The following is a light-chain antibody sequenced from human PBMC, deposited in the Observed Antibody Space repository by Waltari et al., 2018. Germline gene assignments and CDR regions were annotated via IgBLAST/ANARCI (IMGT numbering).Light chain of an antibody. Sequence: EIVMTQSPATLSVSPGERATLSCRTSQSVKSNLAWYQQKPGQAPSLLIYGASTRVTGIPGRFSGSGSGTEFTLTISSLQSEDSAVYFCQQYNIRPPDTFGQGTKLEIK. CDR1: QSVKSN. CDR2: GAS. V-gene: IGKV3-15*01. J-gene: IGKJ2*01. CDR3: QQYNIRPPDT.